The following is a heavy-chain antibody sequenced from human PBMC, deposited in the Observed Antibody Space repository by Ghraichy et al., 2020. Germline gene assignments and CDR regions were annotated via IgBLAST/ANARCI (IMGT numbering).Heavy chain of an antibody. V-gene: IGHV1-18*01. CDR3: ARAPAVQGVIPGRKWFDP. Sequence: ASVKVSCKASVYTFTGYGILWVRQAPRQGLEWMGWISAYTGNTDYAQKFQGRVTVTTDTSTSTAYMELRSLRFDDTAVYYCARAPAVQGVIPGRKWFDPWGQVTLVTVSS. CDR1: VYTFTGYG. J-gene: IGHJ5*02. CDR2: ISAYTGNT. D-gene: IGHD3-10*01.